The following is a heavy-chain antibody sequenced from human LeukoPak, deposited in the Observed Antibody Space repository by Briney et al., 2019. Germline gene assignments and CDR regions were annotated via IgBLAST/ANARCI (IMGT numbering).Heavy chain of an antibody. CDR3: ARGHYSSSWYGY. CDR1: GFSFGNYG. Sequence: PGRSLRLSCAGTGFSFGNYGMHWVRQAPGKGLEWVAVISYDGSNKYYADPVKGRFTISRDNSKNTLYLQMNSLRSEDTAVYYCARGHYSSSWYGYWGQGTLVTVSS. CDR2: ISYDGSNK. V-gene: IGHV3-30*03. D-gene: IGHD6-13*01. J-gene: IGHJ4*02.